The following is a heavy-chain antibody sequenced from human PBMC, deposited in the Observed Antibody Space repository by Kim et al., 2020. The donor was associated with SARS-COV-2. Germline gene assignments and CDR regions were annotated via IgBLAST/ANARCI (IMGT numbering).Heavy chain of an antibody. CDR1: GFTFSSYS. V-gene: IGHV3-48*01. CDR2: ISSSSTI. J-gene: IGHJ6*02. CDR3: ARGGGYP. D-gene: IGHD3-16*01. Sequence: GGSLRLSCAASGFTFSSYSMNWVRQAPGKGLEWVSYISSSSTIYYADSVKGRFTIPRDNAKNSLYLQMNSLRAEDTAVYYCARGGGYPWGQGTTVTVSS.